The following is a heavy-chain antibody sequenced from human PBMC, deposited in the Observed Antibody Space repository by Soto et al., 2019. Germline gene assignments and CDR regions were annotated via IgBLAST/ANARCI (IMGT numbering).Heavy chain of an antibody. CDR3: TRAGRIAAATSDL. CDR2: IRSKAYGGTT. J-gene: IGHJ2*01. CDR1: GFTFGDYA. D-gene: IGHD6-13*01. Sequence: EVQLVESGGGLVQPGRSLRLSCTASGFTFGDYAMSWFRQAPGKGLEWVGFIRSKAYGGTTEYAASVKDRFTISRDDSKSIAYLQMNSLKTEDTAVYYCTRAGRIAAATSDLWGRGTLVTVSS. V-gene: IGHV3-49*03.